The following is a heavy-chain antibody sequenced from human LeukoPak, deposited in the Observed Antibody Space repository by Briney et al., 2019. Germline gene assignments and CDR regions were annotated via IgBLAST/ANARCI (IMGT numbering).Heavy chain of an antibody. D-gene: IGHD1-26*01. Sequence: PGGSLRLSCAASGFTFSSYGMSCVRQAPGKGLERVSAINDGGGSTFYADSVKGRFTISRDNSKNTLYLQMNSLRAEDTAVYYCARGWDYFDYWGQGTLVTVSS. CDR2: INDGGGST. V-gene: IGHV3-23*01. CDR1: GFTFSSYG. CDR3: ARGWDYFDY. J-gene: IGHJ4*02.